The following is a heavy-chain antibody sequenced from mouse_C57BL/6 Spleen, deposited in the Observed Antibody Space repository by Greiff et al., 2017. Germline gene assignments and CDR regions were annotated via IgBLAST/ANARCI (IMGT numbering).Heavy chain of an antibody. CDR1: GFTFSSYA. CDR3: ARDPLSTVVATDYAMDY. Sequence: EVQLVESGGGLVKPGGSLKLSCAASGFTFSSYAMSWVRQTPEKRLEWVATISDGGSYTYYPDNVKGRFTISRDNAKNNLYLQMSHLKSEDTAMYYWARDPLSTVVATDYAMDYWGQGTSVTVSS. V-gene: IGHV5-4*01. J-gene: IGHJ4*01. CDR2: ISDGGSYT. D-gene: IGHD1-1*01.